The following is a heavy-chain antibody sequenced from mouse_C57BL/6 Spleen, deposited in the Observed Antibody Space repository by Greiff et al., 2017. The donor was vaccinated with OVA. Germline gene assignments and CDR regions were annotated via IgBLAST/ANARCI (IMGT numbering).Heavy chain of an antibody. CDR3: ARSGAGLRGMDY. V-gene: IGHV1-55*01. CDR2: IYPGSGST. J-gene: IGHJ4*01. D-gene: IGHD2-4*01. Sequence: VKLQQPGAELVKPGASVKMSCKASGYTFTSYWITWVKQRPGQGLEWIGDIYPGSGSTNYNEKFKSKATLTVDTSSSTAYMQLSSLTSEDSAVYYCARSGAGLRGMDYWGQGTSVTVSS. CDR1: GYTFTSYW.